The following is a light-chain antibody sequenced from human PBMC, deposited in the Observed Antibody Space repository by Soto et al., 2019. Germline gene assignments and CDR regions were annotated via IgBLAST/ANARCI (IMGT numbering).Light chain of an antibody. V-gene: IGKV1-5*01. CDR2: DVS. CDR1: QSISNH. Sequence: DIQMTQSPSSLSASVEDRVIITCRASQSISNHLNWYQQKPGKAPKLVIYDVSSLQIGVPSRFSGSGSGTEFSLTISSLQPDDIATYYCQQYNTFWTFGQGTKVDIK. J-gene: IGKJ1*01. CDR3: QQYNTFWT.